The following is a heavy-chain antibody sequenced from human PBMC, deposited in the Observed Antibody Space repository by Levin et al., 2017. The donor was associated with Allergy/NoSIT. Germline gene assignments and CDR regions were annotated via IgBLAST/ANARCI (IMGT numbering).Heavy chain of an antibody. CDR1: GGSISSSNYY. Sequence: SQTLSLTCTVSGGSISSSNYYWGWIRQPPGKGLEWIGNIYYSGSTYYNPSLKSRVTISVDTSKNQLSLRLSSVTAADTAVYYCARLVARSDYYYYYYGMDGWGQGTTVTVSS. J-gene: IGHJ6*02. V-gene: IGHV4-39*01. CDR3: ARLVARSDYYYYYYGMDG. D-gene: IGHD3/OR15-3a*01. CDR2: IYYSGST.